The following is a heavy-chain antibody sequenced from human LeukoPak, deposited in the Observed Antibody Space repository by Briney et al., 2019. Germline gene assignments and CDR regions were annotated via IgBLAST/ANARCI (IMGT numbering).Heavy chain of an antibody. Sequence: GGSLRLSCVASGFTFSDSWMSWVRHVSGKGLEWISYISRSGSTIYYADSVKGRFTISRDNAKKSLFLQMNSLRAEDTAVYFCARFDYYYYYGMDVWGQGTTVTVSS. J-gene: IGHJ6*02. CDR1: GFTFSDSW. CDR3: ARFDYYYYYGMDV. D-gene: IGHD3-9*01. CDR2: ISRSGSTI. V-gene: IGHV3-11*04.